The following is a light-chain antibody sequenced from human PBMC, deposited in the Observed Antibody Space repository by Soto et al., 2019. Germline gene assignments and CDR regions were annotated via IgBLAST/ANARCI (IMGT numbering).Light chain of an antibody. CDR3: QQRSNLPPIT. Sequence: EIVMTRSPATLSVSPGEIAAPSVMASQSVSSNLAWYQQKPGQAPRLLIYAASSRATGIPDRFSGSGSGTDFTLTISSLEPEHFAVYYCQQRSNLPPITFGQGARLEIK. CDR2: AAS. V-gene: IGKV3-11*01. CDR1: QSVSSN. J-gene: IGKJ5*01.